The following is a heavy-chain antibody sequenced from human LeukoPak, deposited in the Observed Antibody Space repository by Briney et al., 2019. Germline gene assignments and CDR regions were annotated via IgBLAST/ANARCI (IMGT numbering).Heavy chain of an antibody. CDR3: AKRGSNTWSDFDY. CDR2: IYYRETP. V-gene: IGHV4-59*03. J-gene: IGHJ4*02. Sequence: SETLSLTCTVSGGSISSYYWGWVRQPPGKGLEWVGQIYYRETPNYNPSLRGRVTIPIDTSNNQFSLKLNSVTAADTAVYYCAKRGSNTWSDFDYWGQGTLVTVSS. CDR1: GGSISSYY. D-gene: IGHD6-13*01.